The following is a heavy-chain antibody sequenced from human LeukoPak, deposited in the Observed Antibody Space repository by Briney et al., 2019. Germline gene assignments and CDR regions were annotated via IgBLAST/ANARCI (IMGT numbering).Heavy chain of an antibody. Sequence: ASVKVSCNASGYTFTSYDINWWRQATGQGLECWGRLNPNSGNTGYAQKFQGRVTITRNTSIRTAYMELSSLRSEYTAVYYCARRSGPRLNDAFDIWGQGTMVTVSS. J-gene: IGHJ3*02. CDR3: ARRSGPRLNDAFDI. CDR2: LNPNSGNT. CDR1: GYTFTSYD. V-gene: IGHV1-8*03.